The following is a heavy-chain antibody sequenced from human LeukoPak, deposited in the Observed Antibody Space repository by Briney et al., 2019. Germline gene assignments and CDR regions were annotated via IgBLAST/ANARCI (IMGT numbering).Heavy chain of an antibody. CDR1: GFTFSSYA. V-gene: IGHV3-23*01. CDR2: ISGSGGST. J-gene: IGHJ3*02. Sequence: GGSLRLYCAASGFTFSSYAMSWVRQAPGKGLEWVSAISGSGGSTYYADSVKGRFTISRDNSKNTLYLQMNSLRAEDTAVYYCAKDRRYCSGGSCSAFDIWGQGTMVTVSS. D-gene: IGHD2-15*01. CDR3: AKDRRYCSGGSCSAFDI.